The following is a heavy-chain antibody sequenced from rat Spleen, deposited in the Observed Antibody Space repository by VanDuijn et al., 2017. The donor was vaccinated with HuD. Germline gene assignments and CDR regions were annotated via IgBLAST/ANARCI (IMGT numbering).Heavy chain of an antibody. Sequence: EVQLVASGGGLVQPGRSLKLSCAASGFTFSDHYMAWFRQAPTKGLEWVATISTSGGSTYYRDSVKGRFTISRDNAKSTLYLQMESLRSEDTATYYCARHPQLCVFWYLDFWGTVTMVTVSS. V-gene: IGHV5-25*01. CDR3: ARHPQLCVFWYLDF. CDR2: ISTSGGST. CDR1: GFTFSDHY. D-gene: IGHD1-10*01. J-gene: IGHJ1*01.